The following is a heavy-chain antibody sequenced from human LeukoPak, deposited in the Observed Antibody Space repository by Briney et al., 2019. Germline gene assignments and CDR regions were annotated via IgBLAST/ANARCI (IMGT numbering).Heavy chain of an antibody. CDR3: ARGQGPYYYDSSGSGFDP. Sequence: ASVKVSCKASGYTFTGYYMHWVRQAPGQGLEWMGRINPNSGGTNYAQKFQGRVTMTRDTSISTAYMELSRLRSDDTAVYYCARGQGPYYYDSSGSGFDPWGQGTLVTVSS. J-gene: IGHJ5*02. V-gene: IGHV1-2*06. D-gene: IGHD3-22*01. CDR1: GYTFTGYY. CDR2: INPNSGGT.